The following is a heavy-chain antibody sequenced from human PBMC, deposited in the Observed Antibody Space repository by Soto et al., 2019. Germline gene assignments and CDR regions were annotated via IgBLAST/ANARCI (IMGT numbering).Heavy chain of an antibody. J-gene: IGHJ5*02. D-gene: IGHD6-13*01. CDR1: GDSVSSNSAA. Sequence: SQTLSLTCAISGDSVSSNSAAWNWIRQSPSRGLEWLGRTYYRSKWYNDYAVSVKSRITINPDTSKNQFSLQLNSVTPEDTAVYYCARALLIAAAGRFNWFDPWGQGTLVTVSS. CDR3: ARALLIAAAGRFNWFDP. V-gene: IGHV6-1*01. CDR2: TYYRSKWYN.